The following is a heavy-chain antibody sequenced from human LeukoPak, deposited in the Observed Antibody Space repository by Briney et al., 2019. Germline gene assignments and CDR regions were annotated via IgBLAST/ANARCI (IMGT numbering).Heavy chain of an antibody. CDR3: ARDPCSGGSCYIHPFDY. CDR1: GYTFTSYA. V-gene: IGHV1-3*01. Sequence: ASVKVSFKASGYTFTSYAMHWVRQAPGQRLAWMGWINAGNGNTKCSQKFQGRVTITRDTSASTAYMELSSLRSEDTAVYYCARDPCSGGSCYIHPFDYWGQGTLVTVSS. D-gene: IGHD2-15*01. J-gene: IGHJ4*02. CDR2: INAGNGNT.